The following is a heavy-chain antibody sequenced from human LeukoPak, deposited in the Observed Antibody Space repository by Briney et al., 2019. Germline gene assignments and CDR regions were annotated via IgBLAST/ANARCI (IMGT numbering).Heavy chain of an antibody. CDR3: ATYSSSWYSDKYGWFDP. V-gene: IGHV4-39*07. CDR1: GGSISSSSYY. CDR2: IYYSGST. J-gene: IGHJ5*02. Sequence: SETLSLTCTVSGGSISSSSYYWGWIRQPPGKGLEWIGSIYYSGSTYYNPSLKSRVTISVDMSKNQFSLKLSSVTAADTAVYYCATYSSSWYSDKYGWFDPWGQGTLVTVSS. D-gene: IGHD6-13*01.